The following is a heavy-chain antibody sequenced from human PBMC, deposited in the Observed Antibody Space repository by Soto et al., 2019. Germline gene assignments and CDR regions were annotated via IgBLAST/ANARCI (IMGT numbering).Heavy chain of an antibody. CDR2: IYPGDSDT. CDR1: GYSFTSYW. V-gene: IGHV5-51*01. Sequence: PGESLKISCKGSGYSFTSYWIGWVRQMPGKGLEWMGIIYPGDSDTRYSPSFQGQVTISADKSISTAYLQWSSLKASDTAMYYCARAPLSPSPQGIAGADTDYWGRGTLVTVYS. D-gene: IGHD6-13*01. CDR3: ARAPLSPSPQGIAGADTDY. J-gene: IGHJ4*02.